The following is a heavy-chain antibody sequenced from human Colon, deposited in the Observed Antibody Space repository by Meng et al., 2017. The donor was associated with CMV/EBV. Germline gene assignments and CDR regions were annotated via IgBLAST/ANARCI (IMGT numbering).Heavy chain of an antibody. CDR1: TGYN. CDR2: INPNSGGT. Sequence: TGYNINWERQVPGQGLEWMGRINPNSGGTNYAQKFKGRVTMTGDTSISLAYMDLSRLTFDDTAVYYCARAEESHYYDSSGLPGWFDPWGQGTLVTVSS. D-gene: IGHD3-22*01. CDR3: ARAEESHYYDSSGLPGWFDP. V-gene: IGHV1-2*02. J-gene: IGHJ5*02.